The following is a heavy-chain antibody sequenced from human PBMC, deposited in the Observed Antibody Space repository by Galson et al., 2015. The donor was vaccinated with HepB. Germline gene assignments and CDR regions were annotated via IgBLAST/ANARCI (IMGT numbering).Heavy chain of an antibody. V-gene: IGHV3-15*01. D-gene: IGHD6-13*01. CDR2: IKSKTDGGTT. CDR3: TTDPSPQQLARRWFDP. CDR1: GFTFSSYG. J-gene: IGHJ5*02. Sequence: SLRLSCAASGFTFSSYGMHWVRQAPGKGLEWVGRIKSKTDGGTTDYAAPVKGRFTISRDDSKNTLYLQMNSLKTEDTAVYYCTTDPSPQQLARRWFDPWGQGTLVTVSS.